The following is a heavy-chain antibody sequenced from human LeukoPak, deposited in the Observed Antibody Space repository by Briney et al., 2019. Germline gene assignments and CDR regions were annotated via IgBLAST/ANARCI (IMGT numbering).Heavy chain of an antibody. J-gene: IGHJ6*03. D-gene: IGHD3-10*01. V-gene: IGHV3-7*01. Sequence: GGSLRLSCAASGFTFSSYWMSWVRQAPGKGLEWVANIKQDGSEKYYVDSVKGRFTISRDNAKNSLYLQMNSLRAEDTAMYYCARISSKTMVRALITKKNYYYYYMDVWGKGTTVTISS. CDR2: IKQDGSEK. CDR1: GFTFSSYW. CDR3: ARISSKTMVRALITKKNYYYYYMDV.